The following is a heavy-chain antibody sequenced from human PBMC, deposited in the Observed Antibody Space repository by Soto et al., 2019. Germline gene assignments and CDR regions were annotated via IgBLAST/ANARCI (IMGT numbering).Heavy chain of an antibody. CDR2: ISYDGSNK. Sequence: LRLSCAASGFTFSSYAMHWVRQAPGKGLEWVAFISYDGSNKYYADSVKGRFTISRDNSKNTLYLQMNSLRAEDTAVYYCARETPVGDYYDSSGYYYYYGMDVWGQGTTVTVSS. CDR3: ARETPVGDYYDSSGYYYYYGMDV. V-gene: IGHV3-30-3*01. CDR1: GFTFSSYA. J-gene: IGHJ6*02. D-gene: IGHD3-22*01.